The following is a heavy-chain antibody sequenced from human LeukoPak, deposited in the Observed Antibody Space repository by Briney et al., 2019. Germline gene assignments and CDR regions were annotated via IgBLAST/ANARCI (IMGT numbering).Heavy chain of an antibody. CDR1: GYTFTGYY. Sequence: ASVKVSCKASGYTFTGYYMHWVRQAPGQGLEWMGWINPNSGGTNYAQKFQGRVTMTRDTSISTAYMELSRLRSDDTAVYYCARNERGGGWYGVYYMDVWGKGTTVTVSS. CDR3: ARNERGGGWYGVYYMDV. V-gene: IGHV1-2*02. CDR2: INPNSGGT. J-gene: IGHJ6*03. D-gene: IGHD6-19*01.